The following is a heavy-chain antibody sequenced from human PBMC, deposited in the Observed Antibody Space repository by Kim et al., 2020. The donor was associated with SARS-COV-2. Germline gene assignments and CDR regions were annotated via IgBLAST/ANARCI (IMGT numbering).Heavy chain of an antibody. Sequence: SETLSLTCTVSGGSISSSSYYWGWIRQPPGKGLEWIGSIYYSGSTYYNPSLKSRVTISVDTSKNQFSLKLSSVTAADTAVYYCASTYSSSFFYWGQGTLVTVSS. CDR2: IYYSGST. J-gene: IGHJ4*02. V-gene: IGHV4-39*01. CDR3: ASTYSSSFFY. D-gene: IGHD6-13*01. CDR1: GGSISSSSYY.